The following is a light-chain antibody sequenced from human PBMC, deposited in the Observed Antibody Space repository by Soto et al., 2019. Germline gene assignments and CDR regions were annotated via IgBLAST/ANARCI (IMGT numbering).Light chain of an antibody. J-gene: IGKJ1*01. CDR3: QQYNKWPRT. Sequence: VVMTQSPGTLSLSPGERATLSCRASQSVNINLAWYQQKPGQAPRLLIFGASSRANGIPARFSGSGSGTEFTLTISNLQTEDFAVYYCQQYNKWPRTFGQGTKVDIK. CDR1: QSVNIN. V-gene: IGKV3-15*01. CDR2: GAS.